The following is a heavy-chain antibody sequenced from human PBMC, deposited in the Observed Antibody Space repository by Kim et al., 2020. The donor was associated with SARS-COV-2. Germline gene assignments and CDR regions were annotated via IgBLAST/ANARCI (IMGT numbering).Heavy chain of an antibody. Sequence: GGSLRLSCAASGFTFSRYGMSWVRQASGKGLEWVSAISGSGGNTYNADSVKGRFTISRDNSKNTLYLQMNSLRAEDTAVYYCAKDGGGRDCGGGPCYFDYWGQGTLVTVSS. V-gene: IGHV3-23*01. J-gene: IGHJ4*02. D-gene: IGHD2-21*01. CDR3: AKDGGGRDCGGGPCYFDY. CDR2: ISGSGGNT. CDR1: GFTFSRYG.